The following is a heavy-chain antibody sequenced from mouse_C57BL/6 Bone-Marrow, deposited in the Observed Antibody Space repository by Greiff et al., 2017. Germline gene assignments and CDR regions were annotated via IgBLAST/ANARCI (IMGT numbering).Heavy chain of an antibody. Sequence: VQLQQSGAELVRPGTSVKVSCKASGYAFTNYLIEWVKQRPGQGLEWIGVINPGSGGTNYNEKFKGKATLTADKSSSTAYMQRSSLTSEDSAVYFCARSRRQLRLAYWGQGALGTVSA. V-gene: IGHV1-54*01. CDR2: INPGSGGT. CDR1: GYAFTNYL. CDR3: ARSRRQLRLAY. D-gene: IGHD3-2*02. J-gene: IGHJ3*01.